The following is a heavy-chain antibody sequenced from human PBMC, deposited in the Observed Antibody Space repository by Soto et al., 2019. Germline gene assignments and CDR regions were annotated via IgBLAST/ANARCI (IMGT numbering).Heavy chain of an antibody. D-gene: IGHD3-16*01. CDR2: MNPGSGDT. CDR3: ARMATFGSLNWFDP. J-gene: IGHJ5*02. V-gene: IGHV1-8*01. CDR1: GYIFTNND. Sequence: ASVKVSCKASGYIFTNNDVSWVRQATGQGLEWMGWMNPGSGDTGYAQKFQGRVTMTRDISIATAYMELSSLRSDDTAIYYCARMATFGSLNWFDPWGQGTLVTVSS.